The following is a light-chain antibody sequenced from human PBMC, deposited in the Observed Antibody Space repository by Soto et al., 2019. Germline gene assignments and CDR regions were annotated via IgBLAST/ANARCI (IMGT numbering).Light chain of an antibody. CDR1: QDISNY. CDR3: QQYDNLPCT. CDR2: DAS. V-gene: IGKV1-33*01. J-gene: IGKJ3*01. Sequence: DIQMTQSPSPLSASVGDRVTITCQASQDISNYLNWYQQKPGKAPKLLIYDASNLETGVPSRFSGSGSGTDFTFTISSLQPEDIATYYCQQYDNLPCTFGPGTKVDIK.